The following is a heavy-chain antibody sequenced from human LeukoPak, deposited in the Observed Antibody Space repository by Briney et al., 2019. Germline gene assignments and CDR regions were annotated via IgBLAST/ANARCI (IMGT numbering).Heavy chain of an antibody. CDR1: GFTFSSYS. D-gene: IGHD4-23*01. V-gene: IGHV3-21*01. CDR2: ISSSSSYI. J-gene: IGHJ3*02. Sequence: PGGSLRLSCAASGFTFSSYSMNWVRQAPGKGLEWVSSISSSSSYIYYADSVKGRFTISRDNAKNSLYLQMNSLRAEDTAVYYCAGARGGKDPDAFDIWGQGTMVTVSS. CDR3: AGARGGKDPDAFDI.